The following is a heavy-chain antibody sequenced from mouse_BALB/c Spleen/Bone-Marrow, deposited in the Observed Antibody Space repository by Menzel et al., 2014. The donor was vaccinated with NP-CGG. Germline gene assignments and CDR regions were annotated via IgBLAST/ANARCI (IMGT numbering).Heavy chain of an antibody. CDR2: IYPYNGGT. D-gene: IGHD1-2*01. V-gene: IGHV1S29*02. J-gene: IGHJ2*01. Sequence: VQLKESGPELVKPGASVKISCKASGYTFTDYNMHWVKQSHGKSLEWIGYIYPYNGGTGYNQKFKSKATLTVDNSSSTAYMELCSLTSEDSAVYYCATRFITTAGYWGQGTTLTVSS. CDR1: GYTFTDYN. CDR3: ATRFITTAGY.